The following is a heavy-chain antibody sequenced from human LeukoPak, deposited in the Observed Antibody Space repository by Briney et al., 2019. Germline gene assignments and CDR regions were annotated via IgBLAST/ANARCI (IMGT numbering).Heavy chain of an antibody. Sequence: TAGSLRLSCAASGFPFSRYWMSWVRQAPGKGLEWVANINRDGSEKYHVDSVKGRFTISRDNAKNSLFLRMNSLRAEDTAVYYCARDEDWSRDYWGQGTLVTVSS. D-gene: IGHD3/OR15-3a*01. J-gene: IGHJ4*02. CDR3: ARDEDWSRDY. V-gene: IGHV3-7*04. CDR1: GFPFSRYW. CDR2: INRDGSEK.